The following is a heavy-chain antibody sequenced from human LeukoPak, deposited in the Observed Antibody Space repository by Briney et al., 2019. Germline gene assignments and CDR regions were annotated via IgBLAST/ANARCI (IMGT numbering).Heavy chain of an antibody. J-gene: IGHJ4*02. CDR2: IRYDGSNK. D-gene: IGHD4-17*01. Sequence: GGSLRLSCAASGFTFSSYGMHWVRQAPGKGLEWVAFIRYDGSNKYYADSVKGRFTISRDNSKNTLYLQMNSLRAEDTAVYYCAKDISYGRNKKGDYWGQGTLVTVSS. CDR1: GFTFSSYG. CDR3: AKDISYGRNKKGDY. V-gene: IGHV3-30*02.